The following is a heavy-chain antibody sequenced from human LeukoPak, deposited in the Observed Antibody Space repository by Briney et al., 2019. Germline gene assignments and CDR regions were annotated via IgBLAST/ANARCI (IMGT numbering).Heavy chain of an antibody. CDR2: LYHGGTT. Sequence: PSETLSLTCTVSGYSITSGYYWGWIRQPPGKGLEWIGSLYHGGTTYYNPSLKSRVTISVDTSKNQFSLELSSVTAAGTAVYFCARDHGRYHDWFDPWGKGTLVTVSS. CDR3: ARDHGRYHDWFDP. J-gene: IGHJ5*02. CDR1: GYSITSGYY. D-gene: IGHD3-3*01. V-gene: IGHV4-38-2*02.